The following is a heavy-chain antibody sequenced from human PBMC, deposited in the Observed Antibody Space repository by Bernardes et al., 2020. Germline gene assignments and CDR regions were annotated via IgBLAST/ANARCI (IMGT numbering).Heavy chain of an antibody. CDR2: INGSGGS. Sequence: SETLSLTCAVYGGSISGYYVSWIRQSPGKGLEWIGEINGSGGSNYNPSLKSRVTMSEDTFRNQFSLKLTSPTAADTAVYFCARQIDSWHIVVVVSVPRGEPFYFESWGQGALVTVSA. D-gene: IGHD2-21*01. CDR3: ARQIDSWHIVVVVSVPRGEPFYFES. V-gene: IGHV4-34*01. J-gene: IGHJ4*02. CDR1: GGSISGYY.